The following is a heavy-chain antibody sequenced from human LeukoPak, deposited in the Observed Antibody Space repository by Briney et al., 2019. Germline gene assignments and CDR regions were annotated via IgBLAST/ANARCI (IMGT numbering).Heavy chain of an antibody. J-gene: IGHJ4*02. CDR2: IRSRGYGGTT. V-gene: IGHV3-49*03. CDR1: GFTFSNYA. Sequence: GGSLRLSCAASGFTFSNYAMSWFRQAPGKGLEWVGLIRSRGYGGTTEYAASAKGRFTISRDDSKSIAYLQMNSLKTEDTAVYYCTTARNKREYYFDYWGQGTLVTVSS. CDR3: TTARNKREYYFDY. D-gene: IGHD1/OR15-1a*01.